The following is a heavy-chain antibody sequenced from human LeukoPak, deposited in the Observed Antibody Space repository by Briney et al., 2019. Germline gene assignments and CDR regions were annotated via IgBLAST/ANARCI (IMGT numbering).Heavy chain of an antibody. D-gene: IGHD6-6*01. J-gene: IGHJ6*03. CDR2: INPNSGGT. Sequence: ASVKVSCKASGYTFTGYYMHWVRQAPGQGLEWMGWINPNSGGTNYAQKFQGRVTMTRDTSISTAYMELSRLRSDDTAVYYCARGDLSGSSSWYYMDVWGKGTTVTVSS. CDR1: GYTFTGYY. CDR3: ARGDLSGSSSWYYMDV. V-gene: IGHV1-2*02.